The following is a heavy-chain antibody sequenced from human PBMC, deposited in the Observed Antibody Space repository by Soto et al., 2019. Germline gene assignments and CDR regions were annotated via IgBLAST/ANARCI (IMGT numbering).Heavy chain of an antibody. D-gene: IGHD3-10*01. CDR3: AAMVRGVQYYYYYGMDV. Sequence: QVQLVQSEAEVKKPGSSVKFSCKASGGTFSSYAISWVRQAPGQGLEWMGGIIPIFGTANYAQKFQGRVTITADESTSTAYMELSSLRSEDPAVYYCAAMVRGVQYYYYYGMDVWGQGTTVTVSS. V-gene: IGHV1-69*01. J-gene: IGHJ6*02. CDR1: GGTFSSYA. CDR2: IIPIFGTA.